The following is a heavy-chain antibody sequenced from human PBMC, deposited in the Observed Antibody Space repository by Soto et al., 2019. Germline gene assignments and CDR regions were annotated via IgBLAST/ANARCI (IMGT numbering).Heavy chain of an antibody. CDR3: AKDGQWLDVHFDY. Sequence: PGESLKISCTASGFTFSSSAMSWFRQAPEKGLEWVSISSASGGSTYHADSVKGRFSISRDNSKNTLYLQMTRLRTEDTAVYYCAKDGQWLDVHFDYWCQGALVTVSS. V-gene: IGHV3-23*01. J-gene: IGHJ4*02. D-gene: IGHD6-19*01. CDR2: SSASGGST. CDR1: GFTFSSSA.